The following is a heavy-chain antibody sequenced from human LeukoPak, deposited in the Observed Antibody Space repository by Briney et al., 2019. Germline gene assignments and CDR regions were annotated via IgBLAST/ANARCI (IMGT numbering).Heavy chain of an antibody. CDR1: GGTFSSYA. CDR2: IIPIFGTA. CDR3: ARGPRGYCSGGSCYLIDY. Sequence: ASVKVSRKASGGTFSSYAISWVRQAPGQGLEWMGGIIPIFGTANYAQKFQGRVTITTDESTSTAYMELSSLRSEDTAVYYCARGPRGYCSGGSCYLIDYWGQGTLVTVSS. D-gene: IGHD2-15*01. V-gene: IGHV1-69*05. J-gene: IGHJ4*02.